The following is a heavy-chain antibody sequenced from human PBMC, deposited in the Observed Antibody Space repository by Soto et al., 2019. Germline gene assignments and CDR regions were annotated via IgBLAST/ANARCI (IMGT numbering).Heavy chain of an antibody. J-gene: IGHJ4*02. CDR1: GYTFTSYD. CDR2: MNPNSGNT. V-gene: IGHV1-8*01. Sequence: ASVKVSCKASGYTFTSYDINWVRQATGQGLEWMGWMNPNSGNTGYAQKFQGRVTMTRNTSISTAYMELSSLRSEDTAVYYCARYYSSGVGIYFDYWGQGTLVTVSS. D-gene: IGHD6-19*01. CDR3: ARYYSSGVGIYFDY.